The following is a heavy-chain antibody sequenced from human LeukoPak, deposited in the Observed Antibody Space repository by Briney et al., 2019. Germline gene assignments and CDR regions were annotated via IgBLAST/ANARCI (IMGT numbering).Heavy chain of an antibody. Sequence: ASVEVSCKASGGTFSSYAISWVRQAPGQGLEWMGGIIPIFGTANYAQKFQGRVTITADESTSTAYMELSSLRSEDTAVYYCASGDYYGSGSLFYYYYYGMDVWGQGTTVTVSS. V-gene: IGHV1-69*13. J-gene: IGHJ6*02. D-gene: IGHD3-10*01. CDR1: GGTFSSYA. CDR2: IIPIFGTA. CDR3: ASGDYYGSGSLFYYYYYGMDV.